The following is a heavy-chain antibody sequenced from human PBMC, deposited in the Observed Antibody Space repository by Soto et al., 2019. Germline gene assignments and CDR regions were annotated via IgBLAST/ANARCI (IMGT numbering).Heavy chain of an antibody. CDR2: IKQDGTEK. CDR3: ARNGDRLLFFDY. D-gene: IGHD4-17*01. CDR1: GFTFSNYW. V-gene: IGHV3-7*01. Sequence: QPGGSLSLSCAASGFTFSNYWMTWVRRAPGKGLEGVANIKQDGTEKYYVDFVKGRFTISRDNAKNSLFLQMNSLRAEDTAVYYCARNGDRLLFFDYWGQGTLVTVSS. J-gene: IGHJ4*02.